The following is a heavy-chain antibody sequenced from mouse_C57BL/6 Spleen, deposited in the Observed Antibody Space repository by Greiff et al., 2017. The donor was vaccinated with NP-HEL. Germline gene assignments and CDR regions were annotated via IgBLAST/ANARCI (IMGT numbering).Heavy chain of an antibody. D-gene: IGHD1-1*01. CDR3: ARFQSPRTTVVPFDY. J-gene: IGHJ2*01. CDR2: IYPGSGST. Sequence: VQLQQSGAELVKPGASVKMSCKASGYTFTSYWITWVKQRPGQGLEWIGDIYPGSGSTNYNEKFKSKATLTVDTSSSTAYMQLSSLTSEDSAVYYCARFQSPRTTVVPFDYWGKGTTLTVSS. V-gene: IGHV1-55*01. CDR1: GYTFTSYW.